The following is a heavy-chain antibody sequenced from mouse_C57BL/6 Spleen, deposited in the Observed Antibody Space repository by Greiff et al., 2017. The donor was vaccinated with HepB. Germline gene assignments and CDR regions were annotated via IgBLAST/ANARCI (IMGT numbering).Heavy chain of an antibody. CDR3: AREETYDYDVWFAY. V-gene: IGHV5-4*01. Sequence: VQLQQSGGGLVKPGGSLKLSCAASGFTFSSYAMSWVRQTPEKRLEWVATISDGGSYTYYPDNVKGRFTISRDNAKNNLYLQMSHLKSEDTAMYYCAREETYDYDVWFAYWGQGTLVTVSA. J-gene: IGHJ3*01. CDR1: GFTFSSYA. CDR2: ISDGGSYT. D-gene: IGHD2-4*01.